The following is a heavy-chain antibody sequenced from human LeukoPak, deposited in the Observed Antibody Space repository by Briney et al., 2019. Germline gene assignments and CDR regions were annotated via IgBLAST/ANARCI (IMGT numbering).Heavy chain of an antibody. J-gene: IGHJ3*02. CDR2: IYSGGST. Sequence: PGGSLRLSCAASGFTVSSNYMSWVRQAPGKGLEWVSVIYSGGSTYYADSVKGRFTISRDNSKNTLYLQMNSLRAEDTAVYYCARGVVDLSIAAAENNDAFDIWGQGTMVTVSS. D-gene: IGHD6-13*01. CDR3: ARGVVDLSIAAAENNDAFDI. CDR1: GFTVSSNY. V-gene: IGHV3-53*01.